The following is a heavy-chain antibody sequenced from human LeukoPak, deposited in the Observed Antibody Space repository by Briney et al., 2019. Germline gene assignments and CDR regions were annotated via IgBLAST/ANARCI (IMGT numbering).Heavy chain of an antibody. D-gene: IGHD2-2*01. V-gene: IGHV4-34*01. CDR2: INRSGST. CDR1: GGSFSGYY. Sequence: SETLSLTCAVYGGSFSGYYWSWIRQPPGKGLEWIGEINRSGSTNYNPSLKSRVTISVDTSKNQFSLKLSSVTAADTAVYYCASEGTSRYAYMDVWGKGTTVTVSS. J-gene: IGHJ6*03. CDR3: ASEGTSRYAYMDV.